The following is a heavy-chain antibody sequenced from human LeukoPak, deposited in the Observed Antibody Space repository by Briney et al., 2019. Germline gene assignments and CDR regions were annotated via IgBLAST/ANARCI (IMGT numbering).Heavy chain of an antibody. Sequence: ASVKVSCKASGGTFSSYDINWVRQATGQGLEWMGWMNPNSGNTGYAQKFQGRVTMTRNTSISTAYMELSSLRSEDTAVYYCARTTVKREDWFDPWGQGTLVTVSS. CDR1: GGTFSSYD. J-gene: IGHJ5*02. CDR3: ARTTVKREDWFDP. CDR2: MNPNSGNT. D-gene: IGHD4-17*01. V-gene: IGHV1-8*02.